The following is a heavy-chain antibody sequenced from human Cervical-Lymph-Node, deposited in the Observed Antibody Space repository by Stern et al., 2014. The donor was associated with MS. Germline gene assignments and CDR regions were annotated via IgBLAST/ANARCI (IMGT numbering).Heavy chain of an antibody. CDR3: ASWGMITFGGILI. J-gene: IGHJ3*02. D-gene: IGHD3-16*01. V-gene: IGHV3-7*01. CDR1: GFTFSSYW. CDR2: IKQHGSEK. Sequence: EVQLEESGGGLVQPGGSLRLSCAGSGFTFSSYWMSWVRQAPGKGLEWVASIKQHGSEKYYGDSVKGRFTISRDDAMNSLYLQMSSLRAEDTAVYYCASWGMITFGGILIWGQGTMVTVSS.